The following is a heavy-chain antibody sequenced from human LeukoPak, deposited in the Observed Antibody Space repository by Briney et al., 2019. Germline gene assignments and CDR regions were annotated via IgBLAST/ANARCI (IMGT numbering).Heavy chain of an antibody. V-gene: IGHV1-8*01. CDR3: ARGSRVTIFGVVIKYYYYYMDV. D-gene: IGHD3-3*01. CDR1: GYTFTSYD. J-gene: IGHJ6*03. CDR2: MNPNSGNT. Sequence: ASMKVSCKASGYTFTSYDINWVRQATGQGLEWMGWMNPNSGNTGYAQKFQGRVTMTRNTSISTAYMELSSLRSEDTAVYYCARGSRVTIFGVVIKYYYYYMDVWGKGTTVTVSS.